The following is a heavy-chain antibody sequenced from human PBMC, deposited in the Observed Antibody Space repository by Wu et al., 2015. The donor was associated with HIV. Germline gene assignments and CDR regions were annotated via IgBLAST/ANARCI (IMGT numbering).Heavy chain of an antibody. D-gene: IGHD5-12*01. Sequence: QVQLVQSGAEVKKPGASVKVSCKASGFTFSNKYMHWLRQAPGQGLEWMGGINPLFGTTKHVQRFQDRLTFTTDESKTTAYMELSSLRSEDTAVYYCARNTDSVATSLYSLGVWGQGTTVTVSS. CDR1: GFTFSNKY. V-gene: IGHV1-69*01. CDR3: ARNTDSVATSLYSLGV. J-gene: IGHJ6*02. CDR2: INPLFGTT.